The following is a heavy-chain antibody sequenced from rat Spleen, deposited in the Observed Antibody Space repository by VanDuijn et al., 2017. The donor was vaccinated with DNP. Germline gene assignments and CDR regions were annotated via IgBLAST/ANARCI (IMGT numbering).Heavy chain of an antibody. CDR1: GFTFSNFP. Sequence: EVQLVESGGGLVQPGRSMKLSCAASGFTFSNFPVAWVRQAPTKGLEWVATINTRGDNTYYRDSVKGRFTISRDNTENTLYLQMNSLKSEDTATYYCARHDNFDWFAYWGQGTLVTVSS. V-gene: IGHV5-46*01. CDR3: ARHDNFDWFAY. CDR2: INTRGDNT. D-gene: IGHD1-10*01. J-gene: IGHJ3*01.